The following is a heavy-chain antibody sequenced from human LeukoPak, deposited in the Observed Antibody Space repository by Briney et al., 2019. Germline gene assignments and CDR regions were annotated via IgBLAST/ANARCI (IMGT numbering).Heavy chain of an antibody. CDR3: ARHQCIGVSCYDVYSMAV. CDR2: INPNSGGT. CDR1: GYTFTCYY. Sequence: ASVKVSCKASGYTFTCYYMHWVRQAPGQGREWMGWINPNSGGTNYAQKVQGRVTMNRDTSNSKDYMELSRLRGEGTAVYYCARHQCIGVSCYDVYSMAVWGKGPTVTISS. D-gene: IGHD2-15*01. J-gene: IGHJ6*03. V-gene: IGHV1-2*02.